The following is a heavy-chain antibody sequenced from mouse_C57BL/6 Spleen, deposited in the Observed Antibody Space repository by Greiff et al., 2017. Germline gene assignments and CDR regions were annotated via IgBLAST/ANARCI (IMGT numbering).Heavy chain of an antibody. CDR1: GFTFSDYG. CDR2: ISSGSSTI. V-gene: IGHV5-17*01. D-gene: IGHD1-1*01. Sequence: EVQGVESGGGLVKPGGSLKLSCAASGFTFSDYGMHWVRQAPGKGLEWVAYISSGSSTIYYADTVKGRFTISRDNAKNTLFLQMTSLRSEDTAMYYCARAGSSPLYAMDYWGQGTSVTVSS. CDR3: ARAGSSPLYAMDY. J-gene: IGHJ4*01.